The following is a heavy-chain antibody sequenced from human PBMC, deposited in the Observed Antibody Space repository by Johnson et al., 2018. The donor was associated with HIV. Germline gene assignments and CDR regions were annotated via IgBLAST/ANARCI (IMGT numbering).Heavy chain of an antibody. D-gene: IGHD3-22*01. J-gene: IGHJ3*02. V-gene: IGHV3-30-3*01. CDR3: ARCGSGHNSSGYYYYSGAFDI. CDR2: ISYDGSNK. CDR1: GFTFSSYA. Sequence: QVQLVESGGGVVQPGRSLRLSCAASGFTFSSYAMHWVRQAPGKGLEWVAVISYDGSNKYYADSVKGRFTLSRDNAKNSLYLQMNSLRAEDTAVYYCARCGSGHNSSGYYYYSGAFDIWGQGTMVTVSS.